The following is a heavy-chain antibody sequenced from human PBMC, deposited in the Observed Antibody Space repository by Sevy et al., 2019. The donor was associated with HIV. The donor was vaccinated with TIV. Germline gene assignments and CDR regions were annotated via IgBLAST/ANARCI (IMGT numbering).Heavy chain of an antibody. CDR3: ATVHYYDSSGYHNWFDP. V-gene: IGHV1-24*01. CDR1: GYTLTELS. J-gene: IGHJ5*02. D-gene: IGHD3-22*01. CDR2: FDPEDGET. Sequence: ASVKVSCKVSGYTLTELSMHWVRQAPGKGLEWMGGFDPEDGETIYAQKFQGRVTMTEDTSTDTAYMELSSLRSEDTAMYYCATVHYYDSSGYHNWFDPWGQGTLVTVSS.